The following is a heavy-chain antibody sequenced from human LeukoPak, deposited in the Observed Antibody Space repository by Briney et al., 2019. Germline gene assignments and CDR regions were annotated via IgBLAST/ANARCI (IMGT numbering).Heavy chain of an antibody. CDR2: ISGSGGST. J-gene: IGHJ4*02. CDR1: GFTFSSYA. V-gene: IGHV3-23*01. CDR3: AKGAHLTMPPDY. Sequence: GGSLRLSCAASGFTFSSYAMSWVRQPPGEGLEWVSAISGSGGSTYYADSVKGRFTISRDNSKNTLYLQMNSLRGEDTAVYYCAKGAHLTMPPDYWGEGTLVTVSS. D-gene: IGHD2-2*01.